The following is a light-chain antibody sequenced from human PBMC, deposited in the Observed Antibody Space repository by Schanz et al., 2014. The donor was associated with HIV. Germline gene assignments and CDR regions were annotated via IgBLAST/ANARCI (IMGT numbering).Light chain of an antibody. J-gene: IGLJ3*02. V-gene: IGLV7-43*01. CDR2: STN. CDR3: LLYYGGAWV. CDR1: TGAVTSGYY. Sequence: QAVVTQEPSLTVSPGGTDTLTCASSTGAVTSGYYPNWFQQKPGQAPRALTYSTNNKQSWTPARFSGSLLGGKAALTLSGVQPEDEAEYYCLLYYGGAWVFGGGTKLTVL.